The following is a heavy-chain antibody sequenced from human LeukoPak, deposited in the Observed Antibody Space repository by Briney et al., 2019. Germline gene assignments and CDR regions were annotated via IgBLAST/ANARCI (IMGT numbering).Heavy chain of an antibody. CDR1: GYSFADYY. Sequence: GASVEVSCKASGYSFADYYMHWVRQAPGQGLEWMGWIKPNSGGTRSAQKFQGRVTMTRDTSISTAYMELSSLRYDDTAVYYCATNILVRDIINWFDPWGQGTLVTVSS. CDR2: IKPNSGGT. V-gene: IGHV1-2*02. D-gene: IGHD3-10*01. J-gene: IGHJ5*02. CDR3: ATNILVRDIINWFDP.